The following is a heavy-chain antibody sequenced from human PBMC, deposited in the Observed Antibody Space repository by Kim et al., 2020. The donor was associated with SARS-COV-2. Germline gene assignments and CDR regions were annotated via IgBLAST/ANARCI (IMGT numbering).Heavy chain of an antibody. D-gene: IGHD4-17*01. V-gene: IGHV2-70*01. CDR1: GFSLSTSGMC. CDR2: IDWDDDK. CDR3: ARVPTVPLLRDYYGMDV. Sequence: SGPTLVNPTQTLPLTCTFSGFSLSTSGMCVSWIRQPPGKALEWLALIDWDDDKYYSTSLKTRLTISKDTSKNQVVLTMTNMDPVDTATYYCARVPTVPLLRDYYGMDVWGQGTTVTVSS. J-gene: IGHJ6*02.